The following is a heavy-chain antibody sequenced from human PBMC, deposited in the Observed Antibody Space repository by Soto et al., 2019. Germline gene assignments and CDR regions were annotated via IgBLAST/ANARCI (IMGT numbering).Heavy chain of an antibody. CDR3: ARHFKDKDGSGTYAPFDH. Sequence: PGESLKISCQGSGYSFTSYWISWVRQMPGKGLEWMGRIDLSDSYTNYSPSFQGHVTISADKSISTAYLQWSSLKASDTAIYYCARHFKDKDGSGTYAPFDHWGQGTLVTVSS. CDR1: GYSFTSYW. CDR2: IDLSDSYT. D-gene: IGHD3-10*01. J-gene: IGHJ5*02. V-gene: IGHV5-10-1*01.